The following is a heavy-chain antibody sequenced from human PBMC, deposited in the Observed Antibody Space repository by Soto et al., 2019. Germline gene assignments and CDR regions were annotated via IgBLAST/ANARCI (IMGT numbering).Heavy chain of an antibody. CDR3: ARASRDCSGGSCYSGVDY. Sequence: QVQLVESGGGVVQPGRSLRLSCAASGFTFSSYAMHWVRQAPGKGLEWVAVISYDGSNKYYADSVKGRFTISRDNSKNTLYLQMNSLRAEDTAVYYCARASRDCSGGSCYSGVDYWGQGTLVTVSS. J-gene: IGHJ4*02. V-gene: IGHV3-30-3*01. CDR2: ISYDGSNK. D-gene: IGHD2-15*01. CDR1: GFTFSSYA.